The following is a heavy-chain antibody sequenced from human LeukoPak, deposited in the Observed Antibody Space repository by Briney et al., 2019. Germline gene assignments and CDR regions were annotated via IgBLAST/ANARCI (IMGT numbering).Heavy chain of an antibody. J-gene: IGHJ1*01. CDR1: GGSISSYY. D-gene: IGHD2-15*01. CDR3: ARGGYCSGGSCYTQPEYFQH. CDR2: IYYSGST. V-gene: IGHV4-59*01. Sequence: PSETLSLTCTVSGGSISSYYWSWIRQPPGKGLEWIGYIYYSGSTNYNPSLKSRVTISVDTSKNQFSLKLSSMTAADTAVYYCARGGYCSGGSCYTQPEYFQHWGQGTLVTVSS.